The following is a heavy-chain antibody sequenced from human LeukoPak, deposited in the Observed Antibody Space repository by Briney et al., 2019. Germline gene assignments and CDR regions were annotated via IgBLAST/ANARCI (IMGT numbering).Heavy chain of an antibody. D-gene: IGHD3-10*01. J-gene: IGHJ4*02. CDR1: GFTFSSYA. CDR3: AKAIMVRGVTYFDY. Sequence: GGSLRLSCAASGFTFSSYAMSWVRQAPGKGLEWVSTISGSGGSTYYADSVKGRFTISRDNSKNTLYLQMNSLRAEDTAVYYRAKAIMVRGVTYFDYWGQGTLVTVSS. V-gene: IGHV3-23*01. CDR2: ISGSGGST.